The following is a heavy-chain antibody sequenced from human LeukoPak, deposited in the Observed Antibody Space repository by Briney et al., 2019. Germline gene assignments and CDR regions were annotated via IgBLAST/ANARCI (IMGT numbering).Heavy chain of an antibody. V-gene: IGHV4-59*08. J-gene: IGHJ4*02. CDR1: GGSISSYY. CDR2: IYYSGST. Sequence: SETLSLTCTVSGGSISSYYWSWIRQPPGKGLEWIGYIYYSGSTNYNPSLKSRVTISVDTSKNQFSLKLSSVTAADTAVYYCAGRLLWFGESRRQTDYWGQGTLVTVSS. CDR3: AGRLLWFGESRRQTDY. D-gene: IGHD3-10*01.